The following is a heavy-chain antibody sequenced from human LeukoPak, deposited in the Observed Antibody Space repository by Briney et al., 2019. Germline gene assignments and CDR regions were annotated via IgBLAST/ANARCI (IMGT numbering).Heavy chain of an antibody. CDR1: GFTFGSYS. Sequence: GGSLRLSCVASGFTFGSYSMSWVRQAPGKGLEWVASISGSSDYIHYSDSVKGRFTISRDNSKNSLFLRMNTLRAEDTAVYYCARDATSWSHNWFDPWGQGTLVTVSS. CDR2: ISGSSDYI. J-gene: IGHJ5*02. V-gene: IGHV3-21*01. CDR3: ARDATSWSHNWFDP. D-gene: IGHD2-2*01.